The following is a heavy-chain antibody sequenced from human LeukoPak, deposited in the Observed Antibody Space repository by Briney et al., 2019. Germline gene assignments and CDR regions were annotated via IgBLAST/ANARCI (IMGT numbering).Heavy chain of an antibody. D-gene: IGHD3-9*01. CDR1: GYTFTGYY. Sequence: GASVKVSCKASGYTFTGYYMHWVRQAPGQGLEWVGWINPNSGGTNFAQKFQGWVTMTRDTSISTAYMELSGLRSDDTAVYYCARGPYYDILTGHPYYFDYWGQGTLVTVSS. V-gene: IGHV1-2*04. J-gene: IGHJ4*02. CDR3: ARGPYYDILTGHPYYFDY. CDR2: INPNSGGT.